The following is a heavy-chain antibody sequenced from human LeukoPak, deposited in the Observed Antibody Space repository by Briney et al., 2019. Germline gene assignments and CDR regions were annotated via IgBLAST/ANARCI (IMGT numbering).Heavy chain of an antibody. CDR2: IKQDGSEK. Sequence: PGGSLRLSCAASGFTFSSYWMSWVRQAPGKGLEWVANIKQDGSEKYYVDSVKGRFTISRDNAKNSLYLQMSSLRAEDTAVYYCARDQVVPAATHYYYYYMDVRGKGTTVTVSS. V-gene: IGHV3-7*01. D-gene: IGHD2-2*01. J-gene: IGHJ6*03. CDR3: ARDQVVPAATHYYYYYMDV. CDR1: GFTFSSYW.